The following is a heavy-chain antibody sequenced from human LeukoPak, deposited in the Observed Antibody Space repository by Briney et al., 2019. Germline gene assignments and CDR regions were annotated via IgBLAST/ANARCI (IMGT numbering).Heavy chain of an antibody. V-gene: IGHV3-11*06. CDR1: GFTFSDYY. Sequence: GGSLRLSCAASGFTFSDYYMSWIRQAPGKGLEWVSYISSSSSYTNYADSVKGRFTISRDNAKNSLYLQMNSLRAEDTAVYYCARGVAAAGTRARKTYHFDYWGQGTLVTVSS. J-gene: IGHJ4*02. CDR2: ISSSSSYT. CDR3: ARGVAAAGTRARKTYHFDY. D-gene: IGHD6-13*01.